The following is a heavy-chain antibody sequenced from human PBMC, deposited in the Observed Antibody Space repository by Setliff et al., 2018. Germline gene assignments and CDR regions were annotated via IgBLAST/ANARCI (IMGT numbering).Heavy chain of an antibody. J-gene: IGHJ4*02. V-gene: IGHV1-18*01. CDR3: ARDTHQWDLLYFDS. CDR1: GYTFTSYG. D-gene: IGHD1-26*01. CDR2: ISAYNGNT. Sequence: ASVKVSCKASGYTFTSYGISWVRQAPGQGLEWMGWISAYNGNTNYAQKLQGRVTMTTDTSTSTAYMELRSLRPDDTAVYYCARDTHQWDLLYFDSWGQGTLVTVSS.